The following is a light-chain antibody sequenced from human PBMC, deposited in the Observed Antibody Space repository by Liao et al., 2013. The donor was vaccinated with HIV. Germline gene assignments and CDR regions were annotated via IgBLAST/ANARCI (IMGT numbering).Light chain of an antibody. CDR3: QLWDSNSDHRYV. V-gene: IGLV3-21*01. J-gene: IGLJ1*01. CDR1: SIGSKS. Sequence: SYELIQSPSVSVAPGKTATISCGGDSIGSKSVHWYQQRPGQAPVLVMSYDSDRPSGIPERFSGSNSGNTATLTINRVEVGDDADYYCQLWDSNSDHRYVFGSGTTVTVL. CDR2: YDS.